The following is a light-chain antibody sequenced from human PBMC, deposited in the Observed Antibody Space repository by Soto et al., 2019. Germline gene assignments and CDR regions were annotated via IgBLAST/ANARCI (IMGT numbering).Light chain of an antibody. J-gene: IGKJ4*01. V-gene: IGKV3-15*01. CDR3: HQYNNWPPF. CDR2: GAS. CDR1: QSVSSS. Sequence: ETVMTQSPDTLSVSPGERVTLSCRASQSVSSSLAWYQQKPGQAPRLLIYGASTRATGIPARFSGSGSGTDFTLTISSLQSEDFAFYYCHQYNNWPPFFGGGTKVEI.